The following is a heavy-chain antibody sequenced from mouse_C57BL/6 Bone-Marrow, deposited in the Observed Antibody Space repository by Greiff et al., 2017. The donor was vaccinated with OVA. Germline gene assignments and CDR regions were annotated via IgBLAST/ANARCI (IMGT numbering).Heavy chain of an antibody. CDR2: IYPRDGST. D-gene: IGHD2-5*01. V-gene: IGHV1-78*01. CDR1: GYTFTDHT. J-gene: IGHJ4*01. Sequence: VQLQQSDAELVKPGASVKISCKVSGYTFTDHTIHWMKQRPEQGLEWIGYIYPRDGSTKYNEKFKGKATLTADKSSSTAYMQLNSLTSEDSAVYFCAQEGYSNYNAMDYWGQGTSVTVSS. CDR3: AQEGYSNYNAMDY.